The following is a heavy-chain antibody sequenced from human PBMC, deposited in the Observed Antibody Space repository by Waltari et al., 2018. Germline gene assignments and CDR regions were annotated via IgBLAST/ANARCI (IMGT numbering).Heavy chain of an antibody. CDR1: GGTFSSYA. V-gene: IGHV1-69*01. J-gene: IGHJ6*02. CDR3: ARDGLSIAAPGGGYGMDV. Sequence: QVQLVQSGAEVKKPGSSVKVSCKASGGTFSSYAISWVRHAPGQGLEWMGGIIPIFGTANYAQKFQGRVTITADESTSTAYMELSSLRSEDTAVYYCARDGLSIAAPGGGYGMDVWGQGTTVTVSS. D-gene: IGHD6-6*01. CDR2: IIPIFGTA.